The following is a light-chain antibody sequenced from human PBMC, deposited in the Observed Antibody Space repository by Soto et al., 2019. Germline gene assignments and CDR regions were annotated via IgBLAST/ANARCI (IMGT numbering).Light chain of an antibody. J-gene: IGLJ2*01. CDR2: LNRDVSH. V-gene: IGLV4-69*01. Sequence: QPVLTQSPSASASLGASVKLTCTLSSGHSDYGIAWHQQQPDKGPRYLMKLNRDVSHNKGDGIPDRFSGSISGDERYLIISSLQSDDEADYYCQTWDTVVVFGGGTKLTVL. CDR1: SGHSDYG. CDR3: QTWDTVVV.